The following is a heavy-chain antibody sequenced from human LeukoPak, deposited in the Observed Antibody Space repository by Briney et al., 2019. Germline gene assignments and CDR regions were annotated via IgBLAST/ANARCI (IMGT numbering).Heavy chain of an antibody. CDR2: IWYDGSNK. Sequence: GRSLRLSCAASGFTSSSYGMHWVRQAPGKGLEWVAVIWYDGSNKYYADSVKGRFTISRDNSKNTLYLQMNSLRAEDTAVYYCARALIGDYNSSVLFDYWGQGTLVTVSS. CDR1: GFTSSSYG. V-gene: IGHV3-33*01. CDR3: ARALIGDYNSSVLFDY. J-gene: IGHJ4*02. D-gene: IGHD3-22*01.